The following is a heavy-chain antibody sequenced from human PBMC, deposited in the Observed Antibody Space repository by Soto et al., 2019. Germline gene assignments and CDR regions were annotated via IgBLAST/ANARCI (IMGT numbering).Heavy chain of an antibody. J-gene: IGHJ6*02. CDR1: GYTFTSYD. CDR3: ARGTRGYQLLFNSVYHYGMDV. Sequence: ASVKVSCKASGYTFTSYDINWVRQATGQGLEWMGWMNPNSGNTGYAQKFQGRVTMTRNTSISTAYMELSRLRSEDTAVYYCARGTRGYQLLFNSVYHYGMDVWGQGTTVTVSS. CDR2: MNPNSGNT. V-gene: IGHV1-8*01. D-gene: IGHD2-2*01.